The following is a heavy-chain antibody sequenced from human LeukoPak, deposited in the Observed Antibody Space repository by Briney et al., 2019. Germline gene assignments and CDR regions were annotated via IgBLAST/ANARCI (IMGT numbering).Heavy chain of an antibody. CDR1: GFTFDDYA. D-gene: IGHD3-16*02. CDR2: ISWSSGSI. V-gene: IGHV3-9*01. Sequence: QPGRSLTLSCAASGFTFDDYAMHWVRQAPGKGLEWVSGISWSSGSIGYADSVKGRFTISRANAKNSLYLQMNSLRAEDTALYYCAKAGYVWGSYRYPIDYWGQGTLVTVSS. CDR3: AKAGYVWGSYRYPIDY. J-gene: IGHJ4*02.